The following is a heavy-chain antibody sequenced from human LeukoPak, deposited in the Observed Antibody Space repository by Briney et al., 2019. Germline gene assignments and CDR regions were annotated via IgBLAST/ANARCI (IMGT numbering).Heavy chain of an antibody. CDR2: IYTSGGT. V-gene: IGHV4-4*07. J-gene: IGHJ4*02. Sequence: SEILSLTCTVSGGSISSYYWSWIRLAAGKGLEWIGRIYTSGGTNYNPSLKSRVTMSVDTSKNQFSLNLSSVTPADTAVYYCARGDLFDYWGQGTLVTVSS. CDR1: GGSISSYY. CDR3: ARGDLFDY.